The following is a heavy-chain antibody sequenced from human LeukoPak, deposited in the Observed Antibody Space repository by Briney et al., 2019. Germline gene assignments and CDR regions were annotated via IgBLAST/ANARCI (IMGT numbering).Heavy chain of an antibody. V-gene: IGHV3-30*03. J-gene: IGHJ4*02. Sequence: GGSLRLSCAASGFTFSSYAVHWVRQAPGKGLEWVAVISYDGTNKYYIDSVKGRFTISRDNAKNSLYLQMNSLRAEDTAVYYCASLLPDYGFQWGQGTLVTVSS. CDR1: GFTFSSYA. CDR2: ISYDGTNK. D-gene: IGHD4-17*01. CDR3: ASLLPDYGFQ.